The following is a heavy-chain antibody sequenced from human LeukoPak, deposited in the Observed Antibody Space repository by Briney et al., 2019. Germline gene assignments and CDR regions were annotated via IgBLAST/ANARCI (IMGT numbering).Heavy chain of an antibody. CDR3: ARGGDDFWSGYSYFDY. Sequence: PSETLSLTCTVSGGSISSGSYYWSWIRQPPGKGLEWIGRIYTSGSTNYNPSLKSRVTISVGTSKNQFSLKLSSVTAADTAVYYCARGGDDFWSGYSYFDYWGQGTLVTVSS. CDR1: GGSISSGSYY. V-gene: IGHV4-61*02. D-gene: IGHD3-3*01. CDR2: IYTSGST. J-gene: IGHJ4*02.